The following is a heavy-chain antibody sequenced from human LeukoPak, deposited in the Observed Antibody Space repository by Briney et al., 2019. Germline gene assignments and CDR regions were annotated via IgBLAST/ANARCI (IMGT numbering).Heavy chain of an antibody. CDR1: GGSFSGYY. D-gene: IGHD5-12*01. Sequence: SETLSLTCAVYGGSFSGYYWSWIRQPPGKGLEWIGEINHSGSTNYNPSLKSRVTISVDTSKNQFSLKLSSVTAADTAVYYCARPRATHYYYYMGVWGKGTTVTVSS. V-gene: IGHV4-34*01. CDR2: INHSGST. J-gene: IGHJ6*03. CDR3: ARPRATHYYYYMGV.